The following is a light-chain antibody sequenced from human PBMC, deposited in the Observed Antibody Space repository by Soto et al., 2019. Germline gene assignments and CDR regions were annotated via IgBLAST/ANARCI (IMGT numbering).Light chain of an antibody. CDR3: HQRQYWPPIT. V-gene: IGKV3-11*01. J-gene: IGKJ5*01. CDR1: LSVSVY. CDR2: DAS. Sequence: VVLTQSPATLSLSPGERATLSCRTSLSVSVYLDWYQQKPGQAPRLLISDASNRATGIPARFSGSGSGTDFTLTISSLEPEDFAVYDCHQRQYWPPITFGQGTRLEIK.